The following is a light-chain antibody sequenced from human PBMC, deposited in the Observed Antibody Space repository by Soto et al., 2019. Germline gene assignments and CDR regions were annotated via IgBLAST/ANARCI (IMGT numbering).Light chain of an antibody. CDR1: QDIRGA. CDR2: DVS. Sequence: AIQLTQSPSSLSASVGDRVTITCRASQDIRGALAWYQQKPGKAPKILIYDVSTLESGVPSRFNGSSSGTDFTLTISSLQPVDFATYYCQQFNIYPITFAQGTRLEIK. J-gene: IGKJ5*01. V-gene: IGKV1-13*02. CDR3: QQFNIYPIT.